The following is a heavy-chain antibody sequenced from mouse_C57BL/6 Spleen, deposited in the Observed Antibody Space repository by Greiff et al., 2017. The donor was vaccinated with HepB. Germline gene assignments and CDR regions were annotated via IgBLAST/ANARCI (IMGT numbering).Heavy chain of an antibody. J-gene: IGHJ2*01. D-gene: IGHD1-1*01. V-gene: IGHV1-82*01. CDR2: IYPGDGDT. Sequence: VKLQESGPELVKPGASVKISCKASGYAFSSSWMNWVKQRPGKGLEWIGRIYPGDGDTNYNGKFKGKATLTADKSSSTAYMQLSSLTSEDSAVYFCAKERYYGSPLGYWGQGTTLTVSS. CDR1: GYAFSSSW. CDR3: AKERYYGSPLGY.